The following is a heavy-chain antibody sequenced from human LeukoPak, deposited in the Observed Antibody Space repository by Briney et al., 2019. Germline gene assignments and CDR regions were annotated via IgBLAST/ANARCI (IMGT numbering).Heavy chain of an antibody. Sequence: ASVKVSCKASGYTFTSYAISWVRQAPGQGLEWMGGIIPIFGTANYAQKFQGRVTITADESTSTAYMELSSLRSEDTAVYYCASSASQRYYYYYYMDAWGKGTTVTISS. CDR3: ASSASQRYYYYYYMDA. D-gene: IGHD3-10*01. CDR2: IIPIFGTA. V-gene: IGHV1-69*13. CDR1: GYTFTSYA. J-gene: IGHJ6*03.